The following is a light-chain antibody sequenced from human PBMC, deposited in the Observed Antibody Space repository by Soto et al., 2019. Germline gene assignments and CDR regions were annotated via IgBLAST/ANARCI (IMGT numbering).Light chain of an antibody. V-gene: IGLV2-14*01. CDR3: SSYTRSSTWV. CDR1: SSDVGAYNY. Sequence: QSALTRPASVSGSPGQSITISCTGTSSDVGAYNYVSWHQQHPGKAPKLMIYGVTNRPSGVSNRFSGSKSGNTASLTISGLQAEDEADYYCSSYTRSSTWVFGGGTKLTVL. CDR2: GVT. J-gene: IGLJ3*02.